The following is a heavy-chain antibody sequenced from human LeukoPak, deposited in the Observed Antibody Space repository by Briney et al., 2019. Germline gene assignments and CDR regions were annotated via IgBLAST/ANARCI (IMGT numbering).Heavy chain of an antibody. D-gene: IGHD1-26*01. CDR2: IYYSGST. CDR3: TRGGELMNF. Sequence: SETLSLTCTVSGGSISSGGYYWSWIRQHPGKGLEWIGYIYYSGSTYYNPSLKSRVTISVDTSKNQFSLRLSSVTAADTAVYYCTRGGELMNFWGQGTLVTVSS. CDR1: GGSISSGGYY. J-gene: IGHJ4*02. V-gene: IGHV4-31*03.